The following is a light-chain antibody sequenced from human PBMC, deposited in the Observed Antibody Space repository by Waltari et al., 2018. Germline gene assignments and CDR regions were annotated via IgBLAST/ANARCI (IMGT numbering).Light chain of an antibody. V-gene: IGLV2-23*02. CDR2: EVS. CDR1: SSAVGSYNL. CDR3: CSYAGSSTFV. Sequence: QSALTPPASVSGSPGQSITISCTGTSSAVGSYNLVSWYQQHPGKAPKLMIYEVSNRPSGVSNRFSGSKSGNTASLTISGLQAEDEADYYCCSYAGSSTFVFGGGTKLTVL. J-gene: IGLJ2*01.